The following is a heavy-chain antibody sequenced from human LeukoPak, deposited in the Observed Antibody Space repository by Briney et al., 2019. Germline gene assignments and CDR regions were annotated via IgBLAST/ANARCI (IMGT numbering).Heavy chain of an antibody. CDR1: GYTPTELS. Sequence: ASVKVSCKVSGYTPTELSMHWVRQAPGKGLEWMGGFDPEDGETIYAQKFQGRVTMTEDTSTDTAYMELSSLRSEDTAVYYCATVRPHYDSSGLYRNWGQGTLVTVSS. J-gene: IGHJ4*02. D-gene: IGHD3-22*01. V-gene: IGHV1-24*01. CDR3: ATVRPHYDSSGLYRN. CDR2: FDPEDGET.